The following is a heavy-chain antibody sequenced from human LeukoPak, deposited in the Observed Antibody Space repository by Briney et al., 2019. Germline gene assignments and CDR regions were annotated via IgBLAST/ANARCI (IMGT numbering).Heavy chain of an antibody. V-gene: IGHV4-4*07. D-gene: IGHD6-13*01. CDR3: ARVPRIEAGATGDWFDP. CDR2: IYTSGST. CDR1: GGSISSYY. Sequence: SETLSLTCTVSGGSISSYYWSWIRQPAGKGLEWIGRIYTSGSTNYNPPLKSRVTISVDTSKNQFFLNLRSVTAADTAVYYCARVPRIEAGATGDWFDPWGQGTVVTVSS. J-gene: IGHJ5*02.